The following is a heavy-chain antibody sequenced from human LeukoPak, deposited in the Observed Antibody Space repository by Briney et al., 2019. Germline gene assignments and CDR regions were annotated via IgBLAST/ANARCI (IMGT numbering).Heavy chain of an antibody. Sequence: PGGSLRLSCTVSGFTVSSNSMSWVRQAPGKGLEWVANIKQDGSEKYYVDSVKGRFTISRDNAKNSLYLQMNSLRAEDTAVYYCARELGDCSSTSCYYYYYYYMDVWGKGTTVTVSS. J-gene: IGHJ6*03. CDR3: ARELGDCSSTSCYYYYYYYMDV. V-gene: IGHV3-7*01. D-gene: IGHD2-2*01. CDR1: GFTVSSNS. CDR2: IKQDGSEK.